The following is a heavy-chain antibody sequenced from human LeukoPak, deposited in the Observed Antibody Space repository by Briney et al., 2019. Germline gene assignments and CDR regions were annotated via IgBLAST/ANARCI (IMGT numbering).Heavy chain of an antibody. J-gene: IGHJ4*02. D-gene: IGHD4-17*01. Sequence: ASVKVSCKASGYTFTGYYMHWVRQAPGQGLEWMGWINPNSGGTNYAQKFQGGVTMTRDTSISTAYMELSRLRSDDTAVYYCARDSHEITVTTLDWGQGTLVTVSS. CDR1: GYTFTGYY. V-gene: IGHV1-2*02. CDR3: ARDSHEITVTTLD. CDR2: INPNSGGT.